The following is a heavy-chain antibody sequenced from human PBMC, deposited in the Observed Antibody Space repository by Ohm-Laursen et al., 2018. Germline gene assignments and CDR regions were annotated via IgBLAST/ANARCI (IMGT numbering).Heavy chain of an antibody. Sequence: SLRLSCSASGFTFSSYTMSWVRQAPGKGLEWISKIDFSGDTMYYADSVKGRFTISRDNTKNSLYLQMNSLRAEDTAVYYCARGGSYSHYWGQGTLVTVSS. J-gene: IGHJ4*02. D-gene: IGHD1-26*01. V-gene: IGHV3-48*04. CDR2: IDFSGDTM. CDR3: ARGGSYSHY. CDR1: GFTFSSYT.